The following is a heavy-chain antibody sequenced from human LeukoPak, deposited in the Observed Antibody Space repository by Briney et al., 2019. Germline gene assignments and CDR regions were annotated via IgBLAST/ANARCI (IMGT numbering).Heavy chain of an antibody. V-gene: IGHV3-53*01. Sequence: PGGSLRLSCAASGFTFSSYSMNWVRQAPGKGLEWVSVIYSGGSTYYADSVKGRFTISRDNSKNTLYLQMNSLRAEDTAVYYCARILIVVVPAESWFDPWGQGTLVTVSS. D-gene: IGHD2-2*01. CDR1: GFTFSSYS. CDR3: ARILIVVVPAESWFDP. CDR2: IYSGGST. J-gene: IGHJ5*02.